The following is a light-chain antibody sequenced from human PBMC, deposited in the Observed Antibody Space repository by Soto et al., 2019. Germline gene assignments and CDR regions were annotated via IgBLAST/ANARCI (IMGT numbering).Light chain of an antibody. CDR3: QFYGSSLIT. CDR2: GVY. Sequence: IVLTQSPGTLSFSPGETATLSCRASQIIKTFYFGWYQQKPGQSPRLLIYGVYSRATGTPDRFSGSGSGTDFTLTISRLEHEDSAVYYCQFYGSSLITFGQGTRLEIK. CDR1: QIIKTFY. V-gene: IGKV3-20*01. J-gene: IGKJ5*01.